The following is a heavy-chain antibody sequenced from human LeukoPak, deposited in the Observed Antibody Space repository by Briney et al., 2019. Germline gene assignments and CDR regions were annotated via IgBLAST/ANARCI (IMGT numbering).Heavy chain of an antibody. CDR2: ISSSTI. CDR1: GFTFSSYS. D-gene: IGHD1-14*01. Sequence: GGSLRLSCAASGFTFSSYSMNWVRQAPGKGLEWVSYISSSTIYYADSVKGRFTISRDNAKNSLYLQMNSLRAEDTAVYYCVKDNPLDYWGQGTLVIVSS. CDR3: VKDNPLDY. J-gene: IGHJ4*02. V-gene: IGHV3-48*01.